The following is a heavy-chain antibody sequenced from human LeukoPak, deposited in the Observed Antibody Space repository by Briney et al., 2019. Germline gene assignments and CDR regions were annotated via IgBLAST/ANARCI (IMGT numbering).Heavy chain of an antibody. Sequence: ASVKVSCKASGYTFTSYGISWVRQAPGQGLEWMGWISAYNGNTNYAQKLQGRVTMTTDTSTSTAYMELRSLRSDDTAVYYCAKAPPRPQTGTYAFDIWGQGTMVTVSS. CDR1: GYTFTSYG. J-gene: IGHJ3*02. CDR3: AKAPPRPQTGTYAFDI. CDR2: ISAYNGNT. V-gene: IGHV1-18*01. D-gene: IGHD1-7*01.